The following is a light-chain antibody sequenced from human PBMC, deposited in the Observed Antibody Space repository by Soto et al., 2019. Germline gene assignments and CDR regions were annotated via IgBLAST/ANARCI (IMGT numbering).Light chain of an antibody. CDR1: QSVFNY. V-gene: IGKV3-20*01. CDR2: DAS. CDR3: QQYASSPRT. Sequence: EIVLTQSPATLSLSPGDRATLSCRASQSVFNYLAWYQQKPGQAPRLLIYDASNRATGIPARFSGSGSGTDFNLTISRLEPEDFGVYYCQQYASSPRTFGQGTKVDNK. J-gene: IGKJ1*01.